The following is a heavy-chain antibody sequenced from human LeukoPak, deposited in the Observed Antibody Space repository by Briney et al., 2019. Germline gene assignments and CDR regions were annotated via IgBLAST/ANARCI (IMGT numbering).Heavy chain of an antibody. Sequence: NPSGTLSLTCAVSGGSISSSNWWSWVRQPPGKGLEWIGEIYHSGSTNYNPSLKSRVTISVDKSKNQFSLKLSSVTAADTAVYYCARGLPPMVRGVNVDYWGQGTLVTVSS. V-gene: IGHV4-4*02. D-gene: IGHD3-10*01. CDR1: GGSISSSNW. CDR3: ARGLPPMVRGVNVDY. J-gene: IGHJ4*02. CDR2: IYHSGST.